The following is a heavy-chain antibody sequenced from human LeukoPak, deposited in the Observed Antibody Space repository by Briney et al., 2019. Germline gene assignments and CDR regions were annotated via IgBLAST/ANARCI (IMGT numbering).Heavy chain of an antibody. CDR2: INHSGST. CDR1: GYSISTGYY. J-gene: IGHJ5*02. D-gene: IGHD6-19*01. Sequence: PSETLSLTCTVSGYSISTGYYWDWIRQPPGKGLEWIGEINHSGSTNYNPSLKSRVTISVDTSKNQFSLKLSSVTAADTAVYYCARGHILSAVAGTGRTPGWFDPWGQGTLVTVSS. CDR3: ARGHILSAVAGTGRTPGWFDP. V-gene: IGHV4-38-2*02.